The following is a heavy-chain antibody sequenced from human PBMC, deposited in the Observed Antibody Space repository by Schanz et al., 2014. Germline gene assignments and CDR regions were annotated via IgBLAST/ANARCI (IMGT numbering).Heavy chain of an antibody. CDR2: ITYDGSNT. Sequence: QVQLVESGGGVVQPGRSLRLSCAASGFTMITYAMHWVRQPPGKGLEWVAIITYDGSNTYHADSVKGRFTISRDNSKNKLYLQRNSLRAADTALYYCIRGDIMVVPGAHFWGQGILVTVSS. J-gene: IGHJ4*02. V-gene: IGHV3-30*04. CDR3: IRGDIMVVPGAHF. CDR1: GFTMITYA. D-gene: IGHD2-2*01.